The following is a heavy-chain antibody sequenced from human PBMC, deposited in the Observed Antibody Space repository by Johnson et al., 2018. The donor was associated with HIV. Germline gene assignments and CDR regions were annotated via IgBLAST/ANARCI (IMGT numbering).Heavy chain of an antibody. J-gene: IGHJ3*02. D-gene: IGHD3-3*01. CDR3: AKGPLYDFWSGEAFDI. Sequence: QVQLVESGGGVVQPGRSLRLPCAASGFTFSSYAIHWVRQAPGKGLEWVAAVSFDGSNKDFADSVKGRFTISRDNSKNTLYLQMNRLRTEDTAVFYCAKGPLYDFWSGEAFDIWGQGTMVTVSS. CDR2: VSFDGSNK. CDR1: GFTFSSYA. V-gene: IGHV3-30*04.